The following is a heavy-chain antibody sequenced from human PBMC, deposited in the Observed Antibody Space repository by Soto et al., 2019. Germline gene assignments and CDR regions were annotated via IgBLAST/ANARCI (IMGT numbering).Heavy chain of an antibody. D-gene: IGHD3-22*01. CDR2: INPNSGGT. V-gene: IGHV1-2*04. CDR1: GYTFTGYY. CDR3: ARGGKTYYYDSSCYPDACDI. Sequence: ASVKVSCKASGYTFTGYYMHWLRQAPGQGLEWMGWINPNSGGTNYAQKSQGWVTMTRDTSISTAYMELSRLRSDDTAVYYCARGGKTYYYDSSCYPDACDIWGQGTMVTV. J-gene: IGHJ3*02.